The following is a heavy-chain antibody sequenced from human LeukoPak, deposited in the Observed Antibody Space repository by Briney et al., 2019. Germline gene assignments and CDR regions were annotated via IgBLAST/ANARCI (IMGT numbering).Heavy chain of an antibody. CDR1: GFTFSSYS. J-gene: IGHJ4*02. CDR2: ISSSSSTI. V-gene: IGHV3-48*04. Sequence: PGGSLRLSCAASGFTFSSYSMNWVRQAPGKGLEWVSYISSSSSTIYYADSVKGRFTISRDNAKNTLYLQMNSLRAEDTAVYYCARVLDSSGYYYDPNFDYWGQGTLVTVSS. D-gene: IGHD3-22*01. CDR3: ARVLDSSGYYYDPNFDY.